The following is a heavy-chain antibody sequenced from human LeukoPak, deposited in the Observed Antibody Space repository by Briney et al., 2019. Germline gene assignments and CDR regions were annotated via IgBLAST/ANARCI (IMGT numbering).Heavy chain of an antibody. CDR1: GFTFDSYA. CDR2: IGTAGDT. CDR3: AGAGSETQWRAFDF. Sequence: GGSLRLSCAASGFTFDSYAMSWVRQAPGKGLDWVSVIGTAGDTYYAGSVKGRFTISRENAKNSLYLQMNSLTAGDTAVYYCAGAGSETQWRAFDFWGQGALVTVFS. D-gene: IGHD6-19*01. V-gene: IGHV3-13*01. J-gene: IGHJ4*02.